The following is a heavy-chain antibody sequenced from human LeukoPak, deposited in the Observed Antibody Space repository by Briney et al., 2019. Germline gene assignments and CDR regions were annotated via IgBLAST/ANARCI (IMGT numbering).Heavy chain of an antibody. CDR3: ARASRITIFGVVDTFDY. CDR1: GFTFSSYA. D-gene: IGHD3-3*01. J-gene: IGHJ4*02. V-gene: IGHV3-23*01. CDR2: ISGSGGST. Sequence: PGGSLRLSCAASGFTFSSYAMSWVRQAPGKGLEWVSAISGSGGSTYYADSVKGRFTISRDNAKNTLYLQMNSLRAEDTAVYYCARASRITIFGVVDTFDYWGQGTLVTVSS.